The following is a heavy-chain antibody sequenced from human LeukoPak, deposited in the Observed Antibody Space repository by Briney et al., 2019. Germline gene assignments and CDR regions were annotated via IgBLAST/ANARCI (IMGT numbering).Heavy chain of an antibody. V-gene: IGHV4-34*01. CDR3: ARFPLYGDYYYYYGMDV. J-gene: IGHJ6*02. Sequence: PSETLSLTCAVYGGSFSGYYWSWIRQPPGKGLEWIGEINHSGSTNYNPSLKSQVTISVDASKNQFSLKLSSVTAADTAVYYCARFPLYGDYYYYYGMDVWGQGTTVTVSS. CDR2: INHSGST. D-gene: IGHD4-17*01. CDR1: GGSFSGYY.